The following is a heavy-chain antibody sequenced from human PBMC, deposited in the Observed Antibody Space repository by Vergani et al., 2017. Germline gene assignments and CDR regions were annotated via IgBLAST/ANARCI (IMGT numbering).Heavy chain of an antibody. J-gene: IGHJ6*02. CDR2: IDPSDSYT. Sequence: EVQLVQSGAEVKKPGESLRISCKGSGYSFTSYWISWVRQMPGKGLEWMGRIDPSDSYTNYSPSFQGHVTISADKSISTDYLQWSSLKASDTAMYYCARFLVVPAAGGYYYYGMDVWGQGTTVTVSS. CDR1: GYSFTSYW. V-gene: IGHV5-10-1*03. D-gene: IGHD2-2*01. CDR3: ARFLVVPAAGGYYYYGMDV.